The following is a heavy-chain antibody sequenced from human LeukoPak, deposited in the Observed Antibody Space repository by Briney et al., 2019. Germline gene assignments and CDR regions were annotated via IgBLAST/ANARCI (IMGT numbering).Heavy chain of an antibody. Sequence: PSETLSLTCTVSGGSISSSSYYWGWIRQPPGKGLEWIGSIHYSGSTYYNPSLKSRVTIFVDTSKNQFSLKLSSVTAADTAVYYCVGHISTWNGWFDPWGQGTLVTVSS. CDR3: VGHISTWNGWFDP. V-gene: IGHV4-39*07. D-gene: IGHD1-1*01. J-gene: IGHJ5*02. CDR2: IHYSGST. CDR1: GGSISSSSYY.